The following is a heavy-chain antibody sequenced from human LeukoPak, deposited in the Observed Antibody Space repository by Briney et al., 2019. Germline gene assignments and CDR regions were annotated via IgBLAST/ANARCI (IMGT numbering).Heavy chain of an antibody. D-gene: IGHD1-26*01. Sequence: ASVKVSCKASGYTFTSYYMHWVRQAPEQGLEWMGIINPSGGSTSYAQKFQGRVTMTRDTSTRTVYMELSSLRSEDTAVYYCARDRGILVGATRFDPWAQGTLVTVSS. CDR3: ARDRGILVGATRFDP. CDR1: GYTFTSYY. V-gene: IGHV1-46*01. J-gene: IGHJ5*02. CDR2: INPSGGST.